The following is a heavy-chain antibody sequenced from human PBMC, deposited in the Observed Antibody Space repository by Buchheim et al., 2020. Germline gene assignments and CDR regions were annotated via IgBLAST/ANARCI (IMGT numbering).Heavy chain of an antibody. V-gene: IGHV1-69*01. CDR3: ARGPSRVARYYYYYYGMDV. J-gene: IGHJ6*02. Sequence: QVQLVQSGAEVKKPGSSVKVSCKASGGTFSSYAISWVRQAPGQGLEWMGGIIPIFGTANYAQKFQGRVTTTADESTSTASMELSSLRSEDTAVYYCARGPSRVARYYYYYYGMDVWGQGTT. CDR1: GGTFSSYA. CDR2: IIPIFGTA. D-gene: IGHD2-15*01.